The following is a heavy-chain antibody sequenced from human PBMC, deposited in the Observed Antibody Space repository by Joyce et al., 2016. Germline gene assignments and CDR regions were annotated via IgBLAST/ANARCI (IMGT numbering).Heavy chain of an antibody. CDR3: AKGSRGGFYGSLDY. V-gene: IGHV3-30*18. CDR2: ISFHGSEK. D-gene: IGHD3-10*01. CDR1: GFTFNNYG. J-gene: IGHJ4*02. Sequence: QVQLVESGGRVVQPGRSLRLSCAASGFTFNNYGMHWVRQAPGKGLEWVAVISFHGSEKDYADSVKGRFTISRDNSKATLYLQMNSLRSEDTGLYYCAKGSRGGFYGSLDYWGQGTLVTVSS.